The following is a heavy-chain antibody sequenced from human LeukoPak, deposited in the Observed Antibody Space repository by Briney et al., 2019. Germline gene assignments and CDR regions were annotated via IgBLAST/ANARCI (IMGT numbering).Heavy chain of an antibody. D-gene: IGHD2-15*01. Sequence: SETLSLTCTVSGGSISSSSYYWGWIRQPPGKGLEWIGSIYYSGSTYYNPSLKSRVTISVDTSKNQFSLKLSSVTAADTAVYYCARDSGLGATPFDYWGQGTLVTVSS. J-gene: IGHJ4*02. CDR2: IYYSGST. CDR1: GGSISSSSYY. V-gene: IGHV4-39*07. CDR3: ARDSGLGATPFDY.